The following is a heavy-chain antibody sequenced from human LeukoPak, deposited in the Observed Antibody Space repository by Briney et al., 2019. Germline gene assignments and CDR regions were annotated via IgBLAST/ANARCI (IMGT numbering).Heavy chain of an antibody. J-gene: IGHJ6*02. D-gene: IGHD3-3*01. CDR3: ARGSGDTIFGVVSYGMDV. CDR2: MNPNSGNT. Sequence: RASVKVSCEASGYTFTSYDINWVRQATGQGLEWMGWMNPNSGNTGYAQKFQGRVTMTRNTSISTAYMELSSLRSEDTAVYYCARGSGDTIFGVVSYGMDVWGQGTTVTVSS. CDR1: GYTFTSYD. V-gene: IGHV1-8*01.